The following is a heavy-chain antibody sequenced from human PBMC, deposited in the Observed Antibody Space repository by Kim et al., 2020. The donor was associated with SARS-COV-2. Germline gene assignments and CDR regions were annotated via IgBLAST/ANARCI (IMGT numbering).Heavy chain of an antibody. CDR3: AKVSSRPVGVY. CDR2: K. Sequence: KYYADSVKGRFTISRDNSKTTLYLQMNSLRAEDTAVYYCAKVSSRPVGVYWGQGTLVTVSS. D-gene: IGHD2-8*01. V-gene: IGHV3-30*02. J-gene: IGHJ4*02.